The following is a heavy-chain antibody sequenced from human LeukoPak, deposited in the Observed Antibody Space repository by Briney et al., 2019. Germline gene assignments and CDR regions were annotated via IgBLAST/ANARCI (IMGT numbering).Heavy chain of an antibody. V-gene: IGHV1-18*01. CDR3: ARDMYYYSRTGFDP. J-gene: IGHJ5*02. CDR2: ISAYNDNT. D-gene: IGHD3-10*01. Sequence: GASVKVSCKTSGYTFTSYGISWVRQAPGQGLEWMGWISAYNDNTNYAQKFQGRVTMTTDTSTSTAYMELRSLRSDDTAVYYCARDMYYYSRTGFDPWGQGTLVTVSS. CDR1: GYTFTSYG.